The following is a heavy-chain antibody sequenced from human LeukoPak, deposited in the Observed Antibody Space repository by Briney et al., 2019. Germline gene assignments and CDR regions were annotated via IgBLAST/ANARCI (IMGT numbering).Heavy chain of an antibody. Sequence: GASVKVSCKASGYTFTGYYMHWVRQATGQGLEWMGWINPNSGGTNYAQKFQGRVTMTRDTSISTAYMELSRLRSDDAAVYFCARGTTTLTGTGGDFDYWGQGTLVTVSS. CDR3: ARGTTTLTGTGGDFDY. D-gene: IGHD4-17*01. CDR2: INPNSGGT. CDR1: GYTFTGYY. V-gene: IGHV1-2*02. J-gene: IGHJ4*02.